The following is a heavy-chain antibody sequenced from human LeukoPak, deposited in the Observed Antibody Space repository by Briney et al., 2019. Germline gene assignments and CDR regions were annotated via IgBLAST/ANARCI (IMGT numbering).Heavy chain of an antibody. CDR1: GGSISSYY. CDR3: ARVQGMGSYDFWSGYSVIGVLDY. V-gene: IGHV4-59*01. Sequence: TSETLSLTCTVSGGSISSYYWSWIRQPPGKGLEWIGYIYYSGSTNYNPSLKSRVTISVDTSKNQFSLKLSSVTAADTAVYYCARVQGMGSYDFWSGYSVIGVLDYWGQGTLVTVSS. CDR2: IYYSGST. J-gene: IGHJ4*02. D-gene: IGHD3-3*01.